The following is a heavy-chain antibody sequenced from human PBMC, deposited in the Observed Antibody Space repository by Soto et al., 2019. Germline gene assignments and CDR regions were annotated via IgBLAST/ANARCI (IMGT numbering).Heavy chain of an antibody. CDR3: ARDAGRMSIGSGWRPYYYYGMDV. Sequence: GASVKVSCKASGYTFTSYWISWVRQAPGQGVEWMGWMSAFNGNTNYAQKLQGRVHMTTDTSTSTASMELRSLRSADTAVYYCARDAGRMSIGSGWRPYYYYGMDVWGQGTTVTVSS. V-gene: IGHV1-18*01. CDR2: MSAFNGNT. CDR1: GYTFTSYW. J-gene: IGHJ6*02. D-gene: IGHD6-19*01.